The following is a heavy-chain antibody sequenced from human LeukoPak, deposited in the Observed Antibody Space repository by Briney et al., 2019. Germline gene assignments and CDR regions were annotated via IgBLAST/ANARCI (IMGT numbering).Heavy chain of an antibody. CDR1: GFTFDDYA. Sequence: GGSLRLSCAASGFTFDDYAMHWVRQAPGKGLEWVSGISWNSGSIGYADSVKGRFTMSRDNAKNSLYLQMNSLRAEDTAVYYCAPHCSSTSCPDYWGQGTLVTVSS. V-gene: IGHV3-9*01. CDR2: ISWNSGSI. J-gene: IGHJ4*02. D-gene: IGHD2-2*01. CDR3: APHCSSTSCPDY.